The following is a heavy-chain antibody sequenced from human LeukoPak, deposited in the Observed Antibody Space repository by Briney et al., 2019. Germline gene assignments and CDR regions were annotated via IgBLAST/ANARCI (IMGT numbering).Heavy chain of an antibody. CDR1: GFTFSSYG. J-gene: IGHJ4*02. D-gene: IGHD3-10*01. V-gene: IGHV3-23*01. CDR3: AKEIKMVSLTMVRAIDY. Sequence: AGGSLRLSCAASGFTFSSYGMSWVRQAPGKGLEWVSAISGSGGSTYYADSVKGRFTISRDNSKNTLYLQMNSLRAEDTAVYYCAKEIKMVSLTMVRAIDYWGQGTLVTVSS. CDR2: ISGSGGST.